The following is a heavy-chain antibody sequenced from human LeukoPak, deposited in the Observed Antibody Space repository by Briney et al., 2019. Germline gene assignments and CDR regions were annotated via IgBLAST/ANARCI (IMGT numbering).Heavy chain of an antibody. CDR3: ARGPLGSTSYYYFDY. CDR2: INHSGST. D-gene: IGHD2-2*01. V-gene: IGHV4-34*01. CDR1: GGSSSGYY. J-gene: IGHJ4*02. Sequence: SETLSLTCAVYGGSSSGYYWSWIRQPPGKGLEWIGEINHSGSTNYNPSLKSRVTISVDTSKNQFSLKLSSVTAADTAVYYCARGPLGSTSYYYFDYWGQGTLVTVSS.